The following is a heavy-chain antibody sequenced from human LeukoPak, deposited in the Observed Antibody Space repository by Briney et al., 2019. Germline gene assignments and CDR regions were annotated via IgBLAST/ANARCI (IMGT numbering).Heavy chain of an antibody. CDR3: ARDLHETRGDSYGYGDY. Sequence: KPGGSLRLSCAASGFTFSSYSMNWVRQAPGKGLEWVSSISSSSSYIYYADSVKGRFTISRDKAKNSLYLQMNSLRAEDTAVYYCARDLHETRGDSYGYGDYGGQGPLVTVSS. D-gene: IGHD5-18*01. CDR1: GFTFSSYS. CDR2: ISSSSSYI. J-gene: IGHJ4*02. V-gene: IGHV3-21*01.